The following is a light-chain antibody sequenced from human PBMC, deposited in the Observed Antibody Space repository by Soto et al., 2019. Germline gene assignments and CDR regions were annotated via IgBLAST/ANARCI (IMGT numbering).Light chain of an antibody. J-gene: IGKJ5*01. CDR1: ESIRDY. V-gene: IGKV1-33*01. CDR3: QQYDSCPIT. Sequence: DIQMTQSPSSLSASVGDRVTITCRASESIRDYLNWYQQKPGKAPNPLIYAASSLQSGVPSRFSGSGSGTDFTVTISSLQPEDIATYYCQQYDSCPITFGQGTRLEIK. CDR2: AAS.